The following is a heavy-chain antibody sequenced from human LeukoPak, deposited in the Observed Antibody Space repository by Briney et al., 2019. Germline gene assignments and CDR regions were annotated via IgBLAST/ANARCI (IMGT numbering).Heavy chain of an antibody. CDR1: GDSVSSNSAA. CDR3: ARDKGYCSGGSCCEGRDYYYINV. V-gene: IGHV6-1*01. CDR2: TYYRSKWYN. D-gene: IGHD2-15*01. Sequence: SQTLSLTCALSGDSVSSNSAAWNWIRQSPSRGLEWLGRTYYRSKWYNDYAVSVKSRITINPDTSKNQFSLQLNSVTPEDTAVYYYARDKGYCSGGSCCEGRDYYYINVSGKGTTVTVSS. J-gene: IGHJ6*03.